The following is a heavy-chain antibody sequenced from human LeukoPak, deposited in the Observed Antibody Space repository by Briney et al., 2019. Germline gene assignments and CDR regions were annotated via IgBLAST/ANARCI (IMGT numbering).Heavy chain of an antibody. J-gene: IGHJ6*03. D-gene: IGHD6-19*01. Sequence: ASVKVSCKASGYTFTSYGISWVRQAPGQGLEWMGWISAYNGSTNYAQKLQGRVTMTTDTSTSTANMELRSLRSDDTAVYYCARDHVAGDDQYYYYYYYMDVWGKGTTVTVSS. CDR1: GYTFTSYG. CDR3: ARDHVAGDDQYYYYYYYMDV. CDR2: ISAYNGST. V-gene: IGHV1-18*01.